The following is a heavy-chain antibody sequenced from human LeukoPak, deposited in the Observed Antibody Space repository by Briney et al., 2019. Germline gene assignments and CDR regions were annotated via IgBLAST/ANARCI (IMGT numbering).Heavy chain of an antibody. Sequence: GESLKISCATSGFTFRTSGVHWVRQAPGKGLEWVALMSSDGIKTYYADSVKGRFTVSRDSSKDILYLRMNSLRVDDTAIYYCAKDHAGTGRAFEYWGQGTRVTVSS. D-gene: IGHD1-1*01. J-gene: IGHJ4*02. V-gene: IGHV3-30*18. CDR1: GFTFRTSG. CDR2: MSSDGIKT. CDR3: AKDHAGTGRAFEY.